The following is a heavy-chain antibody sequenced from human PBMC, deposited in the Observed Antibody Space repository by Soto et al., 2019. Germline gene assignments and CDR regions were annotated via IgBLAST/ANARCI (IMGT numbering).Heavy chain of an antibody. J-gene: IGHJ4*02. D-gene: IGHD3-9*01. CDR2: IIPILGIA. V-gene: IGHV1-69*02. CDR1: GGTFSSYT. CDR3: ARYILTGYLERYYFDY. Sequence: SVKVSCKASGGTFSSYTISWVRQAPGQGLEWMGRIIPILGIANYAQKFQGRVAITADKSTSTAYMELSSLRSEDTAVYYCARYILTGYLERYYFDYWGQGTLVTVSS.